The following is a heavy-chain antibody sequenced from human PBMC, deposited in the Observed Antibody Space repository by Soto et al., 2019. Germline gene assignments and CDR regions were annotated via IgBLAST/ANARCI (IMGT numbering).Heavy chain of an antibody. V-gene: IGHV1-18*01. CDR1: GYTFTSYG. CDR2: ISAYNGNT. D-gene: IGHD3-16*01. Sequence: QVQLVQSGAEVKKPGASVKVSCKASGYTFTSYGISWVRQAPGQGLEWMGWISAYNGNTNYAQKLQGRVTMTTDTSTSTTDMELRSMRSDDTAVYYCAGDGALGENYYYYGMDVWGQGTTVTVSS. J-gene: IGHJ6*02. CDR3: AGDGALGENYYYYGMDV.